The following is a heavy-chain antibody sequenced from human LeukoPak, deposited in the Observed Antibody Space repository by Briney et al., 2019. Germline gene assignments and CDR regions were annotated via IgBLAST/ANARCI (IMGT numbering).Heavy chain of an antibody. J-gene: IGHJ3*02. CDR2: IYYSGST. V-gene: IGHV4-59*01. CDR3: ARGGGTNLPEEAFDI. CDR1: AGSISTYY. D-gene: IGHD1-1*01. Sequence: SETLSLTCTVSAGSISTYYWSWIRQPPGKGLEWIGYIYYSGSTNYNPSLRSRITMSVDRSKNQFSLNLRSVTAADTAVYYCARGGGTNLPEEAFDIWGQGTMVTVSS.